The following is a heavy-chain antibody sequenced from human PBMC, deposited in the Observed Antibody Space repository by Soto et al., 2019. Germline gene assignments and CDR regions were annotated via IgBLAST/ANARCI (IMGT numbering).Heavy chain of an antibody. CDR1: GASISSGGYY. V-gene: IGHV4-31*03. D-gene: IGHD1-26*01. CDR2: TYDNGTT. CDR3: ASGQVGATTWFDP. J-gene: IGHJ5*02. Sequence: SETLSLTCTVSGASISSGGYYWSWIRQDPGKGLEWLGYTYDNGTTYYNPSLKSRVSISRDKSKNQFSLKMTSLTAADTAVYYCASGQVGATTWFDPWGQGTKVTVSS.